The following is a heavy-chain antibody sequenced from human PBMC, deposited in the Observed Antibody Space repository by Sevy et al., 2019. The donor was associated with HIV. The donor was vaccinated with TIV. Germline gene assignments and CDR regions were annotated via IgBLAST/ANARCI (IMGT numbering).Heavy chain of an antibody. CDR1: GFTFSDYY. CDR2: ISSSSSYT. J-gene: IGHJ4*02. D-gene: IGHD1-7*01. Sequence: GGSLRLSCAASGFTFSDYYMSWIRQAPGKGLEWVSYISSSSSYTNYAHSVKGRFTISRDNAKNSLYLQMNSLRAEDTAVYYWARARTGTTHYWGQGTLVTVSS. CDR3: ARARTGTTHY. V-gene: IGHV3-11*06.